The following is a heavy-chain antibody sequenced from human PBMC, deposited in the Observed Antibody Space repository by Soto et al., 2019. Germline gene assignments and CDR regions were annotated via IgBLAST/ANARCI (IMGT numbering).Heavy chain of an antibody. Sequence: SETLYISCTVSVGSISSGGYYWSWIRQHPGKGLEWIGYIYYSGSTYYNPSLKSRVTISVDTSKNQFSLKLSSVTAADTAVYYCARGLAGTTSRGAFDIWGQGPMVTVS. V-gene: IGHV4-31*03. J-gene: IGHJ3*02. CDR1: VGSISSGGYY. D-gene: IGHD1-1*01. CDR3: ARGLAGTTSRGAFDI. CDR2: IYYSGST.